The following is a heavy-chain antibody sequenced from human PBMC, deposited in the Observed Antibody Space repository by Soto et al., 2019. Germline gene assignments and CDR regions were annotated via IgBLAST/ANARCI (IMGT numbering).Heavy chain of an antibody. D-gene: IGHD6-6*01. Sequence: SHTLPLTCTVSGRSISSGGYDLSWIRPHPGKGLEGIGYIYYSGSTYYNPSLQSRVTISVDTSKTQFSLKLSSVTAADTAVYYCALGGSSSSSYYYYMDVWGKGTRVTVSS. CDR3: ALGGSSSSSYYYYMDV. V-gene: IGHV4-31*03. CDR2: IYYSGST. J-gene: IGHJ6*03. CDR1: GRSISSGGYD.